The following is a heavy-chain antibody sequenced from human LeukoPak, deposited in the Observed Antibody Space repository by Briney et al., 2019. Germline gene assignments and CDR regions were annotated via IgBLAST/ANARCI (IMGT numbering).Heavy chain of an antibody. D-gene: IGHD3-22*01. V-gene: IGHV3-21*01. CDR1: GFTFSSYS. J-gene: IGHJ4*02. CDR2: ISSTSSYI. CDR3: ARELMGLTMIVVVNPIDY. Sequence: GGSLRLSCAASGFTFSSYSMIWVRQAPGKGLEWVSSISSTSSYIYYADSVKGRFTISRDNAKNSLFLQMNSLRAEDTAVYYCARELMGLTMIVVVNPIDYWGQGTLVTVSS.